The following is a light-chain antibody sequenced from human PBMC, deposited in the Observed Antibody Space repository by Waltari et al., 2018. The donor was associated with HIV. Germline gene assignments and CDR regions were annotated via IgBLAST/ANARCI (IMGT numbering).Light chain of an antibody. Sequence: DIVMTQSPQSLALALGERATINCKSRQSILYSSKNEKFLAWYQQKPGQSPKLVIYCASTRGSGVPDRFSGSGSGTDFTLTINSLQSEDVAVYFCQQYYSTPPTFGQGTRVEI. CDR3: QQYYSTPPT. J-gene: IGKJ1*01. CDR2: CAS. CDR1: QSILYSSKNEKF. V-gene: IGKV4-1*01.